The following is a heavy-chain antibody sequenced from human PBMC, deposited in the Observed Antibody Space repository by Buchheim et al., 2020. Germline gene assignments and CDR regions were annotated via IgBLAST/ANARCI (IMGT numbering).Heavy chain of an antibody. D-gene: IGHD3-10*01. Sequence: QVQLVESGGGLVKPGGSLRLSCAASGFTFIDYYMNWIRQAPGKGLEWVSYISGSRSYSNYADSVKGRFTISRDNAKNSLYLQMDSLRAEDTAVYYCAIDFYGSGGYRFWGQGTLGTVSS. CDR2: ISGSRSYS. CDR3: AIDFYGSGGYRF. V-gene: IGHV3-11*06. CDR1: GFTFIDYY. J-gene: IGHJ4*02.